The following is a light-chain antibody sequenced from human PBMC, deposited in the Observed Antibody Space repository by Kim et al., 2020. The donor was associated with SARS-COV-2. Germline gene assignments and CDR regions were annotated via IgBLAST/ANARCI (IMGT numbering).Light chain of an antibody. Sequence: SYELTQPPSVSVSPGQTASITCSGDKLGDKYACWYQQKPGQSPVLVIYQDSKRPSGIPERFSGSNSGNTATLTISGTQAMDEADYYCQAWDSSTASYVSG. V-gene: IGLV3-1*01. CDR3: QAWDSSTASYV. CDR1: KLGDKY. CDR2: QDS. J-gene: IGLJ1*01.